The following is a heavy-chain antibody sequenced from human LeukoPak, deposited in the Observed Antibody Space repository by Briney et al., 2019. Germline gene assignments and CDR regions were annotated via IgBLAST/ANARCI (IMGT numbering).Heavy chain of an antibody. CDR2: ICHSGST. CDR1: GYSLSSGYY. D-gene: IGHD3-9*01. V-gene: IGHV4-38-2*01. CDR3: ARVRVRYYDY. Sequence: SETLSLTSAVSGYSLSSGYYWGWIRQPPGKGLEWIGSICHSGSTYYNPSLKSRVTISVDTSKNQFSLKLSSVTAADTAVYYCARVRVRYYDYWGQGTLVTVSS. J-gene: IGHJ4*02.